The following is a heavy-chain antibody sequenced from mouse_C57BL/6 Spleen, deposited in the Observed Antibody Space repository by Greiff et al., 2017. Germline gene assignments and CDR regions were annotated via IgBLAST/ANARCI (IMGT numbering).Heavy chain of an antibody. J-gene: IGHJ2*01. D-gene: IGHD2-3*01. Sequence: EVQLVESGGGLVQPGGSLKLSCAASGFTFSDYGMAWVRQAPRKGPEWVAFISNLAYSIYYADTVTGRFTISRENAKNTLYLEISSLRSEDTAMYYGARHHDGCFDYWGQGTTLTVSS. CDR2: ISNLAYSI. CDR3: ARHHDGCFDY. CDR1: GFTFSDYG. V-gene: IGHV5-15*01.